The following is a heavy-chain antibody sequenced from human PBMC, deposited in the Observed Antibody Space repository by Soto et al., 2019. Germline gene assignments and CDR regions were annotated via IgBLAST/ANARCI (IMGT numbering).Heavy chain of an antibody. CDR1: GFTFSRYA. CDR3: TRGRENYSYFDY. CDR2: ISSNGGST. Sequence: PGGSLRLSCAASGFTFSRYAMHWVRQAPGKGLEYVSAISSNGGSTYYANSVKGRFTISRDNSKNTLYLQMGSLRAEDMAVYYCTRGRENYSYFDYWGQGIVVTVSS. V-gene: IGHV3-64*01. J-gene: IGHJ4*02. D-gene: IGHD1-26*01.